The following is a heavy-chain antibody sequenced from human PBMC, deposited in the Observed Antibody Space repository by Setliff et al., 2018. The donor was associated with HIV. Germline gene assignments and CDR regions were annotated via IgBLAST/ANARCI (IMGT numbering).Heavy chain of an antibody. CDR2: ITGNGVST. CDR1: GFSFDDFA. J-gene: IGHJ3*02. V-gene: IGHV3-43D*04. CDR3: ARAFGYHDFWSGYSGDEFDI. D-gene: IGHD3-3*01. Sequence: GGSLRLSCAASGFSFDDFAMHWVRQAPGKGLEWVSLITGNGVSTYYADSVKGRFTISRDNSKNSLHLQMNRLRSEDTAVYYCARAFGYHDFWSGYSGDEFDIWGQGTLVT.